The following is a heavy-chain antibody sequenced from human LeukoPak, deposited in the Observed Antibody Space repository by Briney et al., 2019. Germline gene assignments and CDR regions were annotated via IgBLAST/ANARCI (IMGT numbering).Heavy chain of an antibody. V-gene: IGHV1-18*01. J-gene: IGHJ4*02. CDR1: GYTFTSYG. Sequence: ASVKVSCKASGYTFTSYGVSWVRQAPGQGLEWMGWISGYNGNTNYAQKLQDRVTMTTDTSTTTAYMELRSLRAEDTAVYYCAKERGYSYGIGDYWGQGTLVTVSS. D-gene: IGHD5-18*01. CDR3: AKERGYSYGIGDY. CDR2: ISGYNGNT.